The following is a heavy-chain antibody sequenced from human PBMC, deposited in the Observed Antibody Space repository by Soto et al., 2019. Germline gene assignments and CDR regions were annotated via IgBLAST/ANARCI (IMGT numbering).Heavy chain of an antibody. CDR3: AATYYYDSSGPTQDY. CDR2: ISSSGSTI. D-gene: IGHD3-22*01. J-gene: IGHJ4*02. Sequence: GGSLRLSCAASGFTFSSYEMNWVRQAPGKGLEWVSYISSSGSTIYYADSVKGRFTISRDNAKNSLYLQMNSLRAEDTAVYYCAATYYYDSSGPTQDYWGQGTLVTVYS. V-gene: IGHV3-48*03. CDR1: GFTFSSYE.